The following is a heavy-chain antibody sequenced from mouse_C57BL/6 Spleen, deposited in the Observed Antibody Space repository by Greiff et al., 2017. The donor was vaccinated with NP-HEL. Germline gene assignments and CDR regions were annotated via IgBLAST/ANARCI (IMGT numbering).Heavy chain of an antibody. Sequence: VQLQPSGAELVQPGASVQISCKASGYAFSSYWMNWVKQRPGKGLEWIGQIYPGDGDTNYNGKLKGKATLTADKSSSKAYMQLSSLTSEDSAVYFCAREDYYGSSPQFAYWGQGTLVTVSA. V-gene: IGHV1-80*01. CDR2: IYPGDGDT. CDR3: AREDYYGSSPQFAY. J-gene: IGHJ3*01. D-gene: IGHD1-1*01. CDR1: GYAFSSYW.